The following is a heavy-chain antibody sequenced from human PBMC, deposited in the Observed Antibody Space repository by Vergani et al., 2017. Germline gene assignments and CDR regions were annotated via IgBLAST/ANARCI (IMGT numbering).Heavy chain of an antibody. V-gene: IGHV3-9*01. Sequence: EVQLVESGGGLVQPGRSLRLSCAASGFTFDDYAMHWVRQAPGKGLEWVSGISWNSGSIGYADSVKGRFTISRDNAKNSLYLQMNSLRAEDTALYYCARDGGSGGNDYWGQGTQVTVSS. CDR1: GFTFDDYA. D-gene: IGHD2-15*01. CDR3: ARDGGSGGNDY. CDR2: ISWNSGSI. J-gene: IGHJ4*02.